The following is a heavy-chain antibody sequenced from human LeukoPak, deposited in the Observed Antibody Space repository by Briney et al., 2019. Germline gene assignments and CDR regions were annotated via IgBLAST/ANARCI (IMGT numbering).Heavy chain of an antibody. V-gene: IGHV3-21*01. CDR3: ARDRRLAVAGYFDY. D-gene: IGHD6-19*01. CDR1: GFTFSSYS. CDR2: ISSSSSYI. Sequence: GGSLRLSCAASGFTFSSYSMNWVRQAPGKGLEWVSSISSSSSYIYYADSVKGRFTISRDNAKNSLYLQMNSLRAEDTAVYYCARDRRLAVAGYFDYWGQGTLVTVSS. J-gene: IGHJ4*02.